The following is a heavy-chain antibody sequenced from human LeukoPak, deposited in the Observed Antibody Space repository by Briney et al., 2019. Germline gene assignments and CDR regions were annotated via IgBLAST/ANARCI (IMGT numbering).Heavy chain of an antibody. D-gene: IGHD5-24*01. J-gene: IGHJ4*02. CDR3: ARDRRDGYNMGDSDFDY. CDR2: IYHSGST. CDR1: GYSISSGYY. V-gene: IGHV4-38-2*02. Sequence: SETLSLTCAVSGYSISSGYYWGWIRQPPGKGLEWIGSIYHSGSTYYNPSLKSRVTISVDTSKNQFSLKLSSVTAADTAVYYCARDRRDGYNMGDSDFDYWGQGTQVTVSS.